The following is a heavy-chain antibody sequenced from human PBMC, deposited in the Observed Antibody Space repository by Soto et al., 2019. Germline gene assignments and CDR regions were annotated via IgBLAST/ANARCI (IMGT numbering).Heavy chain of an antibody. Sequence: GGSLRLSCAASGFTFSSYAMHWVRQAPGKGLEWVAVIPYDGSNKYYADSVKGRFTISSDNSKNTLYLQMNSLRAEDTAVYYCATTLTYARPLDYWGQGALVTVSS. CDR2: IPYDGSNK. CDR3: ATTLTYARPLDY. CDR1: GFTFSSYA. D-gene: IGHD4-17*01. V-gene: IGHV3-30-3*01. J-gene: IGHJ4*02.